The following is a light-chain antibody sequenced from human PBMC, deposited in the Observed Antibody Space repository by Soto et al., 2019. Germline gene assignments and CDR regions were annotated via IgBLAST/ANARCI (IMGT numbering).Light chain of an antibody. CDR2: STI. J-gene: IGLJ2*01. Sequence: QTVVTQEPSLTVSPGGTVTLTCASSTGAVTSGYYPNWFQQKPGQAPRSLIYSTINKQSWTPARFSGSILGGKAALTLSGVQPEDEAEYYCLLYYGGARVFGGGTKVTVL. V-gene: IGLV7-43*01. CDR3: LLYYGGARV. CDR1: TGAVTSGYY.